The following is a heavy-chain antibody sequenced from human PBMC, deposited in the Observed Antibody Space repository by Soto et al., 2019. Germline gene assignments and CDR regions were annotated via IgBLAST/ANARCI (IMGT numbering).Heavy chain of an antibody. J-gene: IGHJ3*02. CDR1: GFTFSSYA. Sequence: HPGGSLRLSCAASGFTFSSYAMSWVRQAPGKGLEWVSAISGSGGSTYYAENVKGRFTISRDNSKNTLYLQMNSLRAVDTAVYYCAKATIRYFDWYKTPSDAFDIWGQGTMVTVSS. V-gene: IGHV3-23*01. D-gene: IGHD3-9*01. CDR2: ISGSGGST. CDR3: AKATIRYFDWYKTPSDAFDI.